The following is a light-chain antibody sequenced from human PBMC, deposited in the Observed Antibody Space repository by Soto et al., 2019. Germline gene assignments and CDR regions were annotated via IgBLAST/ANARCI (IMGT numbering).Light chain of an antibody. CDR3: QQYGSSPRVFT. Sequence: EIVLTQSPGTLSLSPGERATLSCRASQSVSSSYLAWYQQKPGQAPRLLIYGASSRATGIPDRCSGSGSGTDFTLTISRLEPEDFAVYYCQQYGSSPRVFTFGPGTKVDIK. J-gene: IGKJ3*01. CDR1: QSVSSSY. CDR2: GAS. V-gene: IGKV3-20*01.